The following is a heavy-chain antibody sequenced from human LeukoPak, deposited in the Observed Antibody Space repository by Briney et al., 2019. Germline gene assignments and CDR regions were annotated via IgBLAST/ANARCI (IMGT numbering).Heavy chain of an antibody. Sequence: GGSLRLSCAASGFTFSSYSMNWVRQAPGKGLEWVSSISSSSSYIYYADSVKGRFTISRDNAKNSLYLQMNSLRAEDTAVYYCARDINPITIFGVDYGMDVWGQGTTVTVSS. V-gene: IGHV3-21*01. CDR3: ARDINPITIFGVDYGMDV. J-gene: IGHJ6*02. CDR1: GFTFSSYS. D-gene: IGHD3-3*01. CDR2: ISSSSSYI.